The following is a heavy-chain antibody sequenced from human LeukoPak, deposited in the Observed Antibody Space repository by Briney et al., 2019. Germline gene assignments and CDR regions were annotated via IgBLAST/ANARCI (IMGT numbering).Heavy chain of an antibody. CDR3: AKEGAASSGWYGDAFDI. CDR2: ISGSGGST. CDR1: GFTFSSYA. D-gene: IGHD6-19*01. Sequence: PGGSLRPSCAASGFTFSSYAMSWVRQAPGKGLEWVSAISGSGGSTYYADSVKGRFTISRDNSKNTLYLQMNSLRAEDTAVYYCAKEGAASSGWYGDAFDIWGQGTMVTVSS. V-gene: IGHV3-23*01. J-gene: IGHJ3*02.